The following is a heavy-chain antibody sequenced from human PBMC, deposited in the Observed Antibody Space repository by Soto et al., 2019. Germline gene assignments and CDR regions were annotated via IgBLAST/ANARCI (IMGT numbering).Heavy chain of an antibody. CDR1: GFTFSSYA. V-gene: IGHV3-30-3*01. CDR2: ISYDGSNK. J-gene: IGHJ6*02. D-gene: IGHD6-13*01. CDR3: ARDFDSSSWYSGSYYYYGMDV. Sequence: GGPLRLSCAASGFTFSSYAMHWVRQAPGKGLEWVAVISYDGSNKYYAEYVKGRFTISRDNSKNKLYLQMNSLRAEDTAVYYCARDFDSSSWYSGSYYYYGMDVWGQGTTVTVSS.